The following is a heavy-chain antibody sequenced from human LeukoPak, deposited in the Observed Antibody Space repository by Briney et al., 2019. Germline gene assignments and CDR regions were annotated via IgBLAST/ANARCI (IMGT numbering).Heavy chain of an antibody. CDR3: ARGRGLRYSGYLGY. Sequence: ASVKVSCKASGYTYTSYDINWVRQATGQGLEWMGWMNPNSGNTGYAQKFQGRVTMTRNTSISTAYMELSSLRSEDTAVYYCARGRGLRYSGYLGYWGQGTLVTVSS. CDR2: MNPNSGNT. CDR1: GYTYTSYD. J-gene: IGHJ4*02. D-gene: IGHD5-12*01. V-gene: IGHV1-8*01.